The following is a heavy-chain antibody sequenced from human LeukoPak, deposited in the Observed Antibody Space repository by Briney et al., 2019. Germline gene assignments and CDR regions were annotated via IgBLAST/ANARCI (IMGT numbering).Heavy chain of an antibody. CDR1: GFSLSTSGMR. Sequence: SGPTLVNATQTLTLTCTFSGFSLSTSGMRVSWIREPPEKDLEWLARIDWDDDKFYSTSLKTRLTISKDTSKNQVVLTMTNMDPVDTATYYCARGQKLRAFDYWGQGTLVTVSS. V-gene: IGHV2-70*04. CDR2: IDWDDDK. D-gene: IGHD3-10*01. CDR3: ARGQKLRAFDY. J-gene: IGHJ4*02.